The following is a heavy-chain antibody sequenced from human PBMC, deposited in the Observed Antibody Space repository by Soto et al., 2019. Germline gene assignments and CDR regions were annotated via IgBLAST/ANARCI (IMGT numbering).Heavy chain of an antibody. CDR2: INAGNGNT. J-gene: IGHJ4*02. D-gene: IGHD5-12*01. V-gene: IGHV1-3*05. CDR1: GYTFTNYA. Sequence: QVQLVQSGAEEKKPGASVKVSCKASGYTFTNYAMHWVRQAPGQRLEWMGWINAGNGNTKYSQKFQGRVTITRYTSASTAYMALSSLRSEDTAGYYCARVSGYYLPDYWGQGTLVTVSS. CDR3: ARVSGYYLPDY.